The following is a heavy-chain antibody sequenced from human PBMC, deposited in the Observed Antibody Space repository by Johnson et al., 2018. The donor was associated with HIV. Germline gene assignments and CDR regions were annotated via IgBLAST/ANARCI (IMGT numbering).Heavy chain of an antibody. CDR2: MSSSGSTI. D-gene: IGHD6-19*01. CDR3: AREPGIAVAGTDAFDI. J-gene: IGHJ3*02. CDR1: GFTVSSNY. V-gene: IGHV3-11*01. Sequence: QVQLVESGGGVVQPGGSLRLSCAASGFTVSSNYMSWIRQAPGKGLEWISYMSSSGSTIYHAESVKGRFTVSRDNAENSLYLQMNGLRTEDTSLYYCAREPGIAVAGTDAFDIWGQGTMVTVSS.